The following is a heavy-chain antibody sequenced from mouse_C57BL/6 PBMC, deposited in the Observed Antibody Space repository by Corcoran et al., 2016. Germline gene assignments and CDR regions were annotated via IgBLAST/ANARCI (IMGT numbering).Heavy chain of an antibody. Sequence: EVQLQQSGPELVKPGASVKISCKASGYTFTDYYMNWVKQSNGKSLEWIGDINPNNGGTSYNQKFKGKATLTVDKSSSTAYMELRSLTSEDSAVYYCARAEITTVVATYDYWGQGTTLTVSS. CDR2: INPNNGGT. V-gene: IGHV1-26*01. D-gene: IGHD1-1*01. CDR3: ARAEITTVVATYDY. CDR1: GYTFTDYY. J-gene: IGHJ2*01.